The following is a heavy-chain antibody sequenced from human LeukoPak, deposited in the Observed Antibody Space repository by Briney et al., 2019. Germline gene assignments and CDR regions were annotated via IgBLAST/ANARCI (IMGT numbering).Heavy chain of an antibody. Sequence: PGGSLRLSCAASGFTFSSYSMNWVRQAPGKGLEWVSSISSSSSYIYYADSVKGRFTISRDNAKNSLYLQMNSLRAEDTAVYYCARDSDDSSGLFDYWGQGTLVTVSS. V-gene: IGHV3-21*01. CDR1: GFTFSSYS. CDR2: ISSSSSYI. CDR3: ARDSDDSSGLFDY. D-gene: IGHD3-22*01. J-gene: IGHJ4*02.